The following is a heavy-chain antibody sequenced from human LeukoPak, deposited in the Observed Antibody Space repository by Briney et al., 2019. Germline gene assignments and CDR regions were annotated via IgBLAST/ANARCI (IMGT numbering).Heavy chain of an antibody. D-gene: IGHD3-16*01. J-gene: IGHJ4*02. V-gene: IGHV3-74*01. CDR3: ARTSPTSHFDF. CDR1: GFTITTYW. CDR2: INGDGSNS. Sequence: PGGALMISCGASGFTITTYWKHWVREAPGKGLMWVSRINGDGSNSNYADSVKGRFTISRDNARNTLYLQMNGLRAEDTALYYCARTSPTSHFDFWGQGTLVTVSS.